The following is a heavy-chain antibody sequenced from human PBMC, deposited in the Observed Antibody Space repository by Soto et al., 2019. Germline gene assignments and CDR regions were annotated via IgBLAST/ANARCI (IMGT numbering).Heavy chain of an antibody. Sequence: PGGSLRLSCAASGFTFSSYAMHWVRQAPGKGLEWVAVISYDGSNKYYADSVKGRFTISRDNSKNTLYLQMNSLRAEDTAVYYCASQYYYDSSGYSKLIFFDYWGQGTLVTVSS. D-gene: IGHD3-22*01. V-gene: IGHV3-30-3*01. J-gene: IGHJ4*02. CDR3: ASQYYYDSSGYSKLIFFDY. CDR1: GFTFSSYA. CDR2: ISYDGSNK.